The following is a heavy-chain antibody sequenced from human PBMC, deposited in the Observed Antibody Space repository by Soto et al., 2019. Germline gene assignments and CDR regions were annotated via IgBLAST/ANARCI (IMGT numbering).Heavy chain of an antibody. V-gene: IGHV1-8*01. CDR3: ASTCCSSTSCHKDYYYYMDV. J-gene: IGHJ6*03. Sequence: ASVKVSCKASGYTFTSYDINWVRQATGQGLEWMGWMNPNSGNTGYAQKFQGRVTMTRNTSISTAYMELSSLRSEDTAVYYCASTCCSSTSCHKDYYYYMDVWGKGTTVTVSS. D-gene: IGHD2-2*01. CDR2: MNPNSGNT. CDR1: GYTFTSYD.